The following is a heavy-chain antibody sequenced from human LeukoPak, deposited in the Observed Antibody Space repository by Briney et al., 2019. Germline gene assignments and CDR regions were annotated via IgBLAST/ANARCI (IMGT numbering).Heavy chain of an antibody. D-gene: IGHD3-22*01. J-gene: IGHJ4*02. CDR3: ASSHYYDSSGTFDY. Sequence: GGSLRLSCAASGFTFSSYGMHWVRQAPGKGLEWVSVIYSGGSTYYADSVKGRFTISRDNSKNTLYLQMNSLRAEDTAVYYCASSHYYDSSGTFDYWGQGTLVTVSS. CDR2: IYSGGST. CDR1: GFTFSSYG. V-gene: IGHV3-NL1*01.